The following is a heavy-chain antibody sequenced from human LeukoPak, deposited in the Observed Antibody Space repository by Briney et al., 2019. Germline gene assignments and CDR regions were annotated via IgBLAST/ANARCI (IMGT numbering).Heavy chain of an antibody. Sequence: GGSLRLSCAGSGFIFSSYGMHWVRQAPGKGLEWGAVISYDGSHEYYADSVKGRFTFSRDNSRNTLYLQMNSLRAEDTAVYYCAKDQVVTAIRPDAFDIWGQGTMVTVSS. CDR3: AKDQVVTAIRPDAFDI. CDR2: ISYDGSHE. V-gene: IGHV3-30*18. D-gene: IGHD2-21*02. J-gene: IGHJ3*02. CDR1: GFIFSSYG.